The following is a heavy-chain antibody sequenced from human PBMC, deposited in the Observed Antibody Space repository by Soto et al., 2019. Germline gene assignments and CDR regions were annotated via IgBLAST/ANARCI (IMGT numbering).Heavy chain of an antibody. D-gene: IGHD6-13*01. CDR1: GFTSSSYA. CDR3: ARDRFIAAAGTNWFDP. J-gene: IGHJ5*02. V-gene: IGHV3-30-3*01. Sequence: QSGGSLRLSCAASGFTSSSYAMHWVRQAPGKGLEWVAVISYDGSNKYYADSVKGRFTISRDNSKNTLYLQMNSLRAEDTAVYYCARDRFIAAAGTNWFDPWGQGTLVTVSS. CDR2: ISYDGSNK.